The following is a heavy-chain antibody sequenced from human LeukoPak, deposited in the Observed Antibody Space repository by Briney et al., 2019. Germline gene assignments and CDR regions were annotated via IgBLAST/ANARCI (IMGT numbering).Heavy chain of an antibody. D-gene: IGHD4-11*01. CDR1: GFTFSDHY. J-gene: IGHJ6*03. Sequence: GGSLRLSCAASGFTFSDHYMDWVRQAPGKGLEWVGRTRNKANSYTTEYAASVKGRFTISRDDSKNSLYLQMNRLKTEDTAVYYCARGSYSNYLRYYYYYMDVWGKGTTVTVSS. CDR2: TRNKANSYTT. V-gene: IGHV3-72*01. CDR3: ARGSYSNYLRYYYYYMDV.